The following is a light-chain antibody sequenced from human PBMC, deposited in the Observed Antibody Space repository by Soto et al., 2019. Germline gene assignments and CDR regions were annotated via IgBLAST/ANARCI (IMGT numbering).Light chain of an antibody. CDR1: SGHSSYA. CDR2: LNSDGSH. J-gene: IGLJ3*02. CDR3: QTWGTARV. Sequence: QPVLTQSPSASASLGASVKFTCTLSSGHSSYAIAWHQQQPEKGPRYLMKLNSDGSHSKGDGIPDRFSGSSSGAERYLTISSLQSEDEADYYCQTWGTARVFGGGTKLTVL. V-gene: IGLV4-69*01.